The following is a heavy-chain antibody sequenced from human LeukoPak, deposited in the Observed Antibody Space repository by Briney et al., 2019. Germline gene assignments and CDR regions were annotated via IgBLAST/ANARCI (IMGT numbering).Heavy chain of an antibody. CDR2: INGSGGST. CDR3: AKSTLPMVRGARGTSLDY. Sequence: GGPLRLSCAASGFTFSSYAMSWVRQAPGKGLEWVSAINGSGGSTYYADSVKGRFTISRDNSKNTLYLQMNSLRAEDTAVYYCAKSTLPMVRGARGTSLDYWGQGTLVTVSS. J-gene: IGHJ4*02. V-gene: IGHV3-23*01. D-gene: IGHD3-10*01. CDR1: GFTFSSYA.